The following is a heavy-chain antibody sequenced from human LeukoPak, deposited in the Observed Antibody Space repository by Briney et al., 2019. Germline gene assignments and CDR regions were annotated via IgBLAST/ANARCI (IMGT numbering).Heavy chain of an antibody. D-gene: IGHD3-22*01. J-gene: IGHJ4*02. CDR1: GFTFGDYA. CDR2: IRSKAYGGTT. V-gene: IGHV3-49*04. CDR3: TRSKAYYYDSSGYSGY. Sequence: GGXLRLSCTASGFTFGDYAMSWVRQAPGKGVEWVGFIRSKAYGGTTEYAASVKGRFTISRDDSKSIAYLQMNSLKTEDTAVYYCTRSKAYYYDSSGYSGYWGQGTLVTVSS.